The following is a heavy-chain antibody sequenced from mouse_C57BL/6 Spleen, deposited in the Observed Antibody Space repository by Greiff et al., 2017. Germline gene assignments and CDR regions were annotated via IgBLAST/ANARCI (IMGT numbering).Heavy chain of an antibody. CDR2: IHPSDSDT. CDR3: ATYYDYDRGYYFDY. D-gene: IGHD2-4*01. J-gene: IGHJ2*01. V-gene: IGHV1-74*01. CDR1: GYTFTSYW. Sequence: QVQLQQPGAELVKPGASVKVSCKASGYTFTSYWMHWVKQRPGQGLEWIGRIHPSDSDTNYNQKFKGKATFTVDKSSSTAYMQLSSLTSEVSAVYDCATYYDYDRGYYFDYWGQGTTLTVSS.